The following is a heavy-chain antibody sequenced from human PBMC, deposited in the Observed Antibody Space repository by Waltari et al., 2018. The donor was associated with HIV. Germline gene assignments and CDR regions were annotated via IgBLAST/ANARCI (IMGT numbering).Heavy chain of an antibody. V-gene: IGHV1-69*12. CDR1: GGTLSSYA. CDR2: IIPIFGTA. CDR3: ARREGYGDYNLGYYYGMDV. Sequence: QVQLVQSGAEVKKPGSSVKVSCKASGGTLSSYAIRWVRQAPGQGLEWMGGIIPIFGTANYAQKFQGRVTITADESTSTAYMELSSLRSEDTAVYYCARREGYGDYNLGYYYGMDVWGQGTTVTVSS. J-gene: IGHJ6*02. D-gene: IGHD4-17*01.